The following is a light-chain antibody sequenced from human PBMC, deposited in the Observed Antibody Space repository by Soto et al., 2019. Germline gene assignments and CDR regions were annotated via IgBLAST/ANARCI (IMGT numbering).Light chain of an antibody. CDR1: SNDVGRFDY. J-gene: IGLJ1*01. V-gene: IGLV2-11*01. CDR3: CSYAGSSTPYV. CDR2: DVN. Sequence: QSALTQPRSVSGSPGQSVTMSWTGTSNDVGRFDYVSWYQQHPGKAPKVIIYDVNERPSGVPNRFSGSKSGNTASLTISGLQADDEADYYCCSYAGSSTPYVFGTGTKVTVL.